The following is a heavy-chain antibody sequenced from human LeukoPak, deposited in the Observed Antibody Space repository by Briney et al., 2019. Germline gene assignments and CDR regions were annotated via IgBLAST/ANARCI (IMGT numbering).Heavy chain of an antibody. D-gene: IGHD4-17*01. J-gene: IGHJ4*02. V-gene: IGHV3-30*04. CDR1: GFTFSSYA. CDR3: ARDLYYGDYYFDY. CDR2: ISYDGSNK. Sequence: GGSLRLSCAASGFTFSSYAMHWVRQAPGKGLEWVAVISYDGSNKYYADSVKGRFTISRDNSKNTLYLQMNSLRAEDTAVYYCARDLYYGDYYFDYWGQGTLVTVSS.